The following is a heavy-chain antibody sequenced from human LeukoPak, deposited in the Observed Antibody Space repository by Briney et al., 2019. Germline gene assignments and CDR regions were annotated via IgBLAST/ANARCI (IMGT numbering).Heavy chain of an antibody. Sequence: SETLSLTCAVSGYSISSSNWWGWIRPPPGKGLEWIGYIYYSGSTYYNPSLKSRVTMSVDTSKNQFSLKLSSVTAVDTAVYYCARMGGSSGWYAPPLAWGQGTLVTVSS. CDR2: IYYSGST. V-gene: IGHV4-28*01. D-gene: IGHD6-19*01. J-gene: IGHJ5*02. CDR3: ARMGGSSGWYAPPLA. CDR1: GYSISSSNW.